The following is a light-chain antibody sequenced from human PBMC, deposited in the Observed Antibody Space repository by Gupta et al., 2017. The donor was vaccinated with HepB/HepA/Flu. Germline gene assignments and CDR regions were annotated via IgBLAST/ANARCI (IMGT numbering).Light chain of an antibody. CDR1: QAIRSY. J-gene: IGKJ4*01. CDR3: QQASISPLS. V-gene: IGKV1-9*01. Sequence: DIQLTQFPSFLSASVGDRVIITCRASQAIRSYLAWYQQKPGNAPKLLISVISNLQSGAPSRFSGSASGTDFTLTITNLQPEDIATYYCQQASISPLSFGGGTKVEI. CDR2: VIS.